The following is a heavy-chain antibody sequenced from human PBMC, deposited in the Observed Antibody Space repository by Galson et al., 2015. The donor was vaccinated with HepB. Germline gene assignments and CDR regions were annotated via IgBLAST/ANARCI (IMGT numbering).Heavy chain of an antibody. J-gene: IGHJ4*02. V-gene: IGHV3-30-3*01. CDR2: ISYDGTYR. Sequence: SLRLSCAASGFIFTNHAMHWIRKAPGKPLEFVAAISYDGTYRPDADSAKGRFTISRDNSQNMLYLLMNSLRVEDTAMYYCARDIGVGGTLGVPDCWGQGALVTVSS. CDR3: ARDIGVGGTLGVPDC. D-gene: IGHD1-26*01. CDR1: GFIFTNHA.